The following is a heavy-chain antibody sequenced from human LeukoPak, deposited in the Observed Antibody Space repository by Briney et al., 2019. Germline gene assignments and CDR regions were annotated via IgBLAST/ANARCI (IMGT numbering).Heavy chain of an antibody. CDR1: GFTFSSYA. V-gene: IGHV3-30*02. CDR3: AKDWGELRYFDWLQGDC. Sequence: PGGSLRLSCAASGFTFSSYAMSWVRQAPGKGLEWVAFIRYDGSNKYYADSVKGRFTISRDNSKNTLYLQMNSLRAEDTAVYYCAKDWGELRYFDWLQGDCWGQGTLVTVSS. J-gene: IGHJ4*02. CDR2: IRYDGSNK. D-gene: IGHD3-9*01.